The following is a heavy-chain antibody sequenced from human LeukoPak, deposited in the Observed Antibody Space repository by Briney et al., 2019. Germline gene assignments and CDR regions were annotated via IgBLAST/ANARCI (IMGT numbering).Heavy chain of an antibody. CDR1: GGSFGGYY. J-gene: IGHJ1*01. CDR2: INNSGST. Sequence: SETLSLTCAGYGGSFGGYYWSWLRQPPGKGLKWIGEINNSGSTNYNPSLTSRVTISVDTSKNQFSLKLSSVTAADTAVYYCARGLRYFDWLSGLFDWGQGTLVTVAS. CDR3: ARGLRYFDWLSGLFD. V-gene: IGHV4-34*01. D-gene: IGHD3-9*01.